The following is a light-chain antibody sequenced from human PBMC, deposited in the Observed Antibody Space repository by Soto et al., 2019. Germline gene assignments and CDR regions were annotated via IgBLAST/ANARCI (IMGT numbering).Light chain of an antibody. Sequence: EIVLTQSPGTLSLSPGERATLSCRTSQSVSNNYLAWYQQKPGQAPRLLIYGASSGATGIPDRFSGSGSGTDFTLSISRLEPEDFAVYYCQQYSSLWTFGQGTRLEIK. CDR1: QSVSNNY. V-gene: IGKV3-20*01. CDR2: GAS. CDR3: QQYSSLWT. J-gene: IGKJ5*01.